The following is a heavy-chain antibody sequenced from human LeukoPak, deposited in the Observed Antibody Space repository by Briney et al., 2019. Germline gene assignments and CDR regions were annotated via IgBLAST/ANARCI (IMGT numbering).Heavy chain of an antibody. CDR2: ITPHTGGT. CDR3: VRQENSYYYYGMDV. Sequence: ASVKVSCKASGYTFTDYHIHWVRQAPGQGLEWMGWITPHTGGTNFAQQFQGRVTMTSDTSISTAYMEVSRLRSDESAVYYCVRQENSYYYYGMDVWGQGTAVTVSS. CDR1: GYTFTDYH. V-gene: IGHV1-2*02. D-gene: IGHD2/OR15-2a*01. J-gene: IGHJ6*02.